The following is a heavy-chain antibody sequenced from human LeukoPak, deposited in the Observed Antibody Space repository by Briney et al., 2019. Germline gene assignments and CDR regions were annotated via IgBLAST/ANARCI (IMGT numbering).Heavy chain of an antibody. V-gene: IGHV4-31*03. J-gene: IGHJ3*02. Sequence: SETLPLTCTVSGGSISSGGYYWSWIRQHPGKGLEWIGYIYYSGSTYYNPSLKSRVTISVDTSKNQFSLKLSSVTAADTAVYYCARVRGESAFDIWGQGTMVTVSS. D-gene: IGHD3-10*01. CDR3: ARVRGESAFDI. CDR2: IYYSGST. CDR1: GGSISSGGYY.